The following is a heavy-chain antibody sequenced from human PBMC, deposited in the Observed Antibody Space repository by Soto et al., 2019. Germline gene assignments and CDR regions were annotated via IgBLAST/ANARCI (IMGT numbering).Heavy chain of an antibody. J-gene: IGHJ4*02. CDR1: GYTFGNYG. CDR2: ISVYHGNT. V-gene: IGHV1-18*01. D-gene: IGHD6-25*01. Sequence: QVQLVQSGTEVQKPGASVKVSCKASGYTFGNYGISWVRQAPGQGREWVGWISVYHGNTVHAQKFRGRVNKTTDTATRTANMGLGSLKSEASAIYYCAKDSSEGSCGFAIWGKGTLFTDSS. CDR3: AKDSSEGSCGFAI.